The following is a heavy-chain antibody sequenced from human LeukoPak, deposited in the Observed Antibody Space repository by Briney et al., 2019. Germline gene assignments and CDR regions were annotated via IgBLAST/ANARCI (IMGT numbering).Heavy chain of an antibody. V-gene: IGHV3-20*04. J-gene: IGHJ6*03. D-gene: IGHD6-6*01. CDR3: ARDVEYSNIYFYYYIDV. CDR2: INWNGAST. CDR1: GFTFDDYD. Sequence: GGSLRLSCAASGFTFDDYDMSWVRQVPGKGLEWVSAINWNGASTGYADSVKGRFTISRDNAKNSLYLQMNSLSAEDTALYFCARDVEYSNIYFYYYIDVWEKGTTVTVSS.